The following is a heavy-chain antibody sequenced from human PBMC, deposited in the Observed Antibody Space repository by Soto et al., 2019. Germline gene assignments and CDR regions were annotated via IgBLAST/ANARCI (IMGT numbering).Heavy chain of an antibody. CDR2: IYYSGST. V-gene: IGHV4-59*01. D-gene: IGHD3-16*02. J-gene: IGHJ6*03. CDR3: ARRIWGSYRLIYCYYMDV. CDR1: GGSISSYY. Sequence: SETLSLTCTVSGGSISSYYWSWIRQPPGKGLEWIGYIYYSGSTNYNPSLKSRVTISVDTSKNQFSLKLSSVTAADTAVYYCARRIWGSYRLIYCYYMDVWGKGTTVTVSS.